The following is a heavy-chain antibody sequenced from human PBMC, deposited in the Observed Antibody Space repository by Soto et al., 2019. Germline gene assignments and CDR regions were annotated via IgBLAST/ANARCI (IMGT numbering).Heavy chain of an antibody. J-gene: IGHJ4*02. CDR2: ISAYNCNT. CDR1: GYTFSSYH. V-gene: IGHV1-18*01. CDR3: ARDGPHTDY. Sequence: QVQLVQSGAEVKKPGASLKVSCKASGYTFSSYHISWVRQAPGRGLEWMGWISAYNCNTNYAQKLEGGVTMTTDPSTSTANMELGSVRSDDTAVYYCARDGPHTDYWGQGTLATASS.